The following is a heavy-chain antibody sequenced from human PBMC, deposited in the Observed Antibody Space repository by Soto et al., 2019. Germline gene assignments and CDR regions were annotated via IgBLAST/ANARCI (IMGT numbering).Heavy chain of an antibody. Sequence: LRLSCAASGFTFSSYSLNWVRQAPGKGLEWVSSISSSSNYIYYADSVKGRFTITRDNAKNSLYLEMNSLRAVDTAVYYCARDEGGKTGRGHYYYGMDVWGQGTTVTVSS. V-gene: IGHV3-21*01. CDR3: ARDEGGKTGRGHYYYGMDV. J-gene: IGHJ6*02. CDR1: GFTFSSYS. CDR2: ISSSSNYI. D-gene: IGHD3-10*01.